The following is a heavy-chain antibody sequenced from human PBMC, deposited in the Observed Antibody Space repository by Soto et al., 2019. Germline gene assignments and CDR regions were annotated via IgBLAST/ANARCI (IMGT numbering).Heavy chain of an antibody. Sequence: QVQLEQSGAEVKKPGSSVKVSCKASGGTLSDHGVAWLRQAPGQGLEWMGGTIPVFNAPKYAPKFQGRVTIAADKSTIIAYMELSSLRSEDTALYYCARGVFASGNHYTGPSDVDIWGQGTMVIVSS. J-gene: IGHJ3*02. CDR1: GGTLSDHG. CDR3: ARGVFASGNHYTGPSDVDI. D-gene: IGHD3-10*01. CDR2: TIPVFNAP. V-gene: IGHV1-69*06.